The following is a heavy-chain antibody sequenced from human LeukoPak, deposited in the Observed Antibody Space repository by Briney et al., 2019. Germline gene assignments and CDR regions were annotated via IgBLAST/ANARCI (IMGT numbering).Heavy chain of an antibody. Sequence: SETLSLTCTVSGGSISSSSYYWGWIRQPPGKGLEWIGSIYYSGSTYYNPSHKSRVTISVDTSKNQFSLKLSSVTAADTAVYYCARSYREQQLPVYWGQGTLVTVSS. CDR3: ARSYREQQLPVY. D-gene: IGHD6-13*01. CDR1: GGSISSSSYY. J-gene: IGHJ4*02. CDR2: IYYSGST. V-gene: IGHV4-39*01.